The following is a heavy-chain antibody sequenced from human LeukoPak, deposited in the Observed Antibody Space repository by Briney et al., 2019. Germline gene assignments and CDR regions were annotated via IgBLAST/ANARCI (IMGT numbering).Heavy chain of an antibody. V-gene: IGHV4-59*02. CDR1: GVSVSDYY. D-gene: IGHD7-27*01. J-gene: IGHJ4*02. Sequence: SETLSLTCTVSGVSVSDYYWSWIRQSPGKGLEWIGYLYYTGGTSYNPSLKSRVTISADTSKNQFSLKLNSVTAADTAVYYCATRKLGNDYWGQGTLVTVSS. CDR3: ATRKLGNDY. CDR2: LYYTGGT.